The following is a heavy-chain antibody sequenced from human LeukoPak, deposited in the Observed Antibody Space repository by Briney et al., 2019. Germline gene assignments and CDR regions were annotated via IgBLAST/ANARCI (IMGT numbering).Heavy chain of an antibody. J-gene: IGHJ3*02. D-gene: IGHD1-1*01. V-gene: IGHV5-51*01. CDR1: GYSFTSYW. CDR2: IYPGDSDT. Sequence: GGSLKISCKGSGYSFTSYWIGWVRQMPGKGLEWMGIIYPGDSDTRYSPSFQGQVTISADKSISTAYLQWSSLKASDTAMYYCARLANTRASAFDIWGQGTMVTVSS. CDR3: ARLANTRASAFDI.